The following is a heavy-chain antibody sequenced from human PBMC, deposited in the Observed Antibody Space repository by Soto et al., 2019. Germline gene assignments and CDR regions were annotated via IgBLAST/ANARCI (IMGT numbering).Heavy chain of an antibody. V-gene: IGHV1-18*01. CDR1: GDRFPIYG. D-gene: IGHD3-16*01. Sequence: VKVSCKVSGDRFPIYGINWVRQAPGQGLEWVGWVNPDNHNTNYAQNFQHRVSLTTDTSTNTAFLELRGLRSDDTAVYYCARVRFGDPFDYWGQGTLVTVSS. CDR3: ARVRFGDPFDY. CDR2: VNPDNHNT. J-gene: IGHJ4*02.